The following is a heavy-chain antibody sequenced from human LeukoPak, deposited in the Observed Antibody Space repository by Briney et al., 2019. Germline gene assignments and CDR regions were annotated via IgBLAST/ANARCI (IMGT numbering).Heavy chain of an antibody. CDR2: ISYDGSNK. V-gene: IGHV3-30-3*01. CDR1: GFTFSSYA. CDR3: ARDRSGGLRLLEWLPQGEDAFDI. J-gene: IGHJ3*02. Sequence: GGSLRLSCAASGFTFSSYAMHWVRQAPGKGLEWVAVISYDGSNKYYADSVKGRFTISRDNSKNTLYLQMNSLRAEDTAVYYCARDRSGGLRLLEWLPQGEDAFDIWGQGTMVTVSS. D-gene: IGHD3-3*01.